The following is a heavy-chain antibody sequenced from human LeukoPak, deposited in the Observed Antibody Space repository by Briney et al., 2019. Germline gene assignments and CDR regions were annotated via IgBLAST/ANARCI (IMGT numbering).Heavy chain of an antibody. CDR1: GFTFSSYS. Sequence: TGGSLRLSCAASGFTFSSYSMNWVRQAPGKGLEWVSYISSSSSTIYYADSVKGRFTISRDNAKNSLYLQMNSLRAEDTAVYYCARENFDGTTWGQGTLVTVSS. J-gene: IGHJ5*02. D-gene: IGHD1-26*01. CDR2: ISSSSSTI. V-gene: IGHV3-48*01. CDR3: ARENFDGTT.